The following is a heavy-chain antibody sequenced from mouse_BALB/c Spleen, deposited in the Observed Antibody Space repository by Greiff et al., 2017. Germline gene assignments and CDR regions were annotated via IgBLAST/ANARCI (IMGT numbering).Heavy chain of an antibody. CDR2: ISSGGSYT. J-gene: IGHJ3*01. D-gene: IGHD2-1*01. CDR1: GFTFSSYG. Sequence: DVQLQESGGDLVKPGGSLKLSCAASGFTFSSYGMSWVRQTPDKRLEWVATISSGGSYTYYPDSVKGRFTISRDNAKNTLYLQMSSLKSEDTAMYDCARAGDGNYEGFAYWGQGTLVTVSA. CDR3: ARAGDGNYEGFAY. V-gene: IGHV5-6*01.